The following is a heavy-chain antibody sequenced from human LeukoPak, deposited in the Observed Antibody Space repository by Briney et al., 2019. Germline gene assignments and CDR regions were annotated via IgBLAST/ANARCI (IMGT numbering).Heavy chain of an antibody. CDR3: ARVPPTGVAAAEGWGIYYYYYMDV. J-gene: IGHJ6*03. D-gene: IGHD6-13*01. V-gene: IGHV4-38-2*02. Sequence: SETLSLTCTVSGYSISSGYYWGWIRQPPGKGLEWIGSIYHSGSTYYNPSLKSRVTISVDTSKNQFSLKLSSVTAADTAVYYCARVPPTGVAAAEGWGIYYYYYMDVWGKGTTVTISS. CDR1: GYSISSGYY. CDR2: IYHSGST.